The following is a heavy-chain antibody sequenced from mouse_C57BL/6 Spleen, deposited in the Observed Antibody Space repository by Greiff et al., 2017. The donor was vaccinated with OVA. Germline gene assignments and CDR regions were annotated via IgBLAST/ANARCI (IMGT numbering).Heavy chain of an antibody. D-gene: IGHD2-1*01. V-gene: IGHV1-7*01. CDR1: GYTFTSYW. Sequence: VQLQQSGAELAKPGASVKLSCKASGYTFTSYWMHWVKQRPGQGLEWIGYINPSSGYTKYNQKFKDKATLTADISSSPAYMQLSSLTYEDSAVYYCARDGDGNYPFDYWGQGTTLTVSS. J-gene: IGHJ2*01. CDR2: INPSSGYT. CDR3: ARDGDGNYPFDY.